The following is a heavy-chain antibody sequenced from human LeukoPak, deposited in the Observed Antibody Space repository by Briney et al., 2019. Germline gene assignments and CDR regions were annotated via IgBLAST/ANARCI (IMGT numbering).Heavy chain of an antibody. CDR2: IKQDGTEK. V-gene: IGHV3-7*01. J-gene: IGHJ5*01. Sequence: GSLRLSCAASGFTFSSYAMSWVRQAPGKGLEWVANIKQDGTEKYYVDSVKGRFTISRDNAKNSLYLQMNSLRAEDTAVYYCVRDTPRGRYDILTGYYTNSWFDSWGQGTLVTVSS. D-gene: IGHD3-9*01. CDR1: GFTFSSYA. CDR3: VRDTPRGRYDILTGYYTNSWFDS.